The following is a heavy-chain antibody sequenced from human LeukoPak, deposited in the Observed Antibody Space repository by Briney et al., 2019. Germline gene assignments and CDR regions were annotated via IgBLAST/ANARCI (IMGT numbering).Heavy chain of an antibody. D-gene: IGHD3-22*01. CDR3: ARDGYYYDSSGYSRYFQH. CDR2: IYYSGST. CDR1: GGSISSGGYY. V-gene: IGHV4-31*03. Sequence: SETLSLTCTVSGGSISSGGYYWSWIRQHPGKGLEWIGYIYYSGSTYYNPSLKSRVTISVDTSKNQFSLKLSSATAADTAVYYCARDGYYYDSSGYSRYFQHWGQGTLVTVSS. J-gene: IGHJ1*01.